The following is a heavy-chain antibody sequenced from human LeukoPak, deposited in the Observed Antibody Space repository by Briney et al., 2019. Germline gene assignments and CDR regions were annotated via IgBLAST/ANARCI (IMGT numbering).Heavy chain of an antibody. V-gene: IGHV4-39*01. J-gene: IGHJ4*02. D-gene: IGHD3-22*01. Sequence: ASQTLSLTCTVSGGSISSSSYYWGWIRQPPGKGLEWIGSIYYSGSTYYNPSLKSRVTISVDTSKNQFSLKLSSVTAADTAVYYCARRYYDSSGPRFDYWGQGTLVTVSS. CDR2: IYYSGST. CDR1: GGSISSSSYY. CDR3: ARRYYDSSGPRFDY.